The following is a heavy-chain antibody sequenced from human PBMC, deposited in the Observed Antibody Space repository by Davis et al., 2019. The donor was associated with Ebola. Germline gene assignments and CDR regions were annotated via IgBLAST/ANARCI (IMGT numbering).Heavy chain of an antibody. CDR2: ISYDGSTQ. V-gene: IGHV3-30*18. Sequence: PGGSLRLSCVASAFTFSNYGMHWVRQAPGKGLEWVSFISYDGSTQYYADSMKGRFTISRDNSKDTLWLLMTSLRAEDSAVYFCAKEWTFGVKGSYYYYGMDVWGKGTTVTVSS. CDR3: AKEWTFGVKGSYYYYGMDV. J-gene: IGHJ6*04. CDR1: AFTFSNYG. D-gene: IGHD2/OR15-2a*01.